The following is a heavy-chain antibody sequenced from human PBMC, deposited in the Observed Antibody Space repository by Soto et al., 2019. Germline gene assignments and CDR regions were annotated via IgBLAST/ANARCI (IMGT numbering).Heavy chain of an antibody. V-gene: IGHV4-59*01. CDR1: GGSISSYY. CDR2: IYYSGST. J-gene: IGHJ6*02. Sequence: SETLSLTCTVSGGSISSYYWSWIRQPPGKGLEWIGYIYYSGSTNYNPSLKSRVTISVDTSKNQFSLKLSSVTAADTAVYYCARDCGKGYGMDVWGQGTTVTVSS. CDR3: ARDCGKGYGMDV.